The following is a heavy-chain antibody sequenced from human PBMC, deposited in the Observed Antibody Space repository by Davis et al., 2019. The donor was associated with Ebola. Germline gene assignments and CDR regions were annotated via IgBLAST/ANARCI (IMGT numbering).Heavy chain of an antibody. D-gene: IGHD4-17*01. J-gene: IGHJ6*02. CDR1: GFTFSSYS. V-gene: IGHV3-23*01. Sequence: GESLKISCAASGFTFSSYSMTWVRQAPGKGLEWVSGITGSGGTSYYADSVKGRFTFSRDNSKNPLYLQMNSLRAEDTAVYYCAKGSLYGSRSITAGMDVWGQGTTVTVSS. CDR3: AKGSLYGSRSITAGMDV. CDR2: ITGSGGTS.